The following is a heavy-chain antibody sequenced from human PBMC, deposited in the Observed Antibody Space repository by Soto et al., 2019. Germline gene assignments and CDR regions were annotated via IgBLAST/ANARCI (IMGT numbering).Heavy chain of an antibody. CDR1: GGSISSDAYS. CDR2: MSHRGIP. CDR3: ARAPYSTNYYYYGIDV. D-gene: IGHD2-2*01. V-gene: IGHV4-30-2*01. J-gene: IGHJ6*02. Sequence: SETLTLTCAVSGGSISSDAYSWSWIRQPPGKGLEWVGYMSHRGIPYYNPSLKSRVTISVDRSKNQFSLKLTSVTAADTAVYYCARAPYSTNYYYYGIDVWGQGTMVTVSS.